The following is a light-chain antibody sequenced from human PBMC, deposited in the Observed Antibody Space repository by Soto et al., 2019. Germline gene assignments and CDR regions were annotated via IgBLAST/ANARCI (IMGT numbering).Light chain of an antibody. CDR2: AAS. V-gene: IGKV1-39*01. J-gene: IGKJ1*01. CDR3: QQSSSPPRT. CDR1: QTINKY. Sequence: DIQMTQSPSSLSASVGDRITIACRASQTINKYLNWYQQKPGTAPKLLIYAASTLQSGVPSRFSGSGSGTDFTLTITSLQPEDFATYYCQQSSSPPRTFGQGTKVDIK.